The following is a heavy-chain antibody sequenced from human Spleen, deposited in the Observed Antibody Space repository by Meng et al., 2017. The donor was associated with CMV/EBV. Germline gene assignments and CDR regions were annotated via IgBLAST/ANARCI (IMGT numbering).Heavy chain of an antibody. Sequence: QGQRVVSGDGVKRPGASVKVSCKASGYIFTGYYMHWVRQAPGQGLEWMGWINPNSGGTNYAQKFQGRVTMTRDTSISTAYMELSRLRSDDTAVYYCARGPSKDDSGCWGQGTLVTVSS. CDR1: GYIFTGYY. D-gene: IGHD3-10*01. V-gene: IGHV1-2*02. CDR2: INPNSGGT. J-gene: IGHJ4*02. CDR3: ARGPSKDDSGC.